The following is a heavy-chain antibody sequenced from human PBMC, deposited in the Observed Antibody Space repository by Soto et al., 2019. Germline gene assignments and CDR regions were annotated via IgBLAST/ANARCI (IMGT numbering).Heavy chain of an antibody. Sequence: LRLSCAASGFTFSTYDMHWVRQVPGKGLEWVSAIGSAHDPYYLGSVKGRFSISRENAKNSLYLQMNSLTTGDTAVYYCARAYLGRLPRRADYYYALDVWGQGTTVTVSS. J-gene: IGHJ6*02. V-gene: IGHV3-13*05. CDR1: GFTFSTYD. CDR2: IGSAHDP. CDR3: ARAYLGRLPRRADYYYALDV. D-gene: IGHD1-26*01.